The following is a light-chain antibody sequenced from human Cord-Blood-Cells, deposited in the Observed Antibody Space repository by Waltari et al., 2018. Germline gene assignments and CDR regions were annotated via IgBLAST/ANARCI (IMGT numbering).Light chain of an antibody. CDR1: QGISSY. V-gene: IGKV1-9*01. J-gene: IGKJ2*01. CDR2: AAS. Sequence: IQLTQSPSSLSASVGDRVTITCRASQGISSYLAWYQQKPGKAPKLLIYAASTLQSGVPSRFSGRGSGTDFTLTISSLQPEDFATYYCQQLNSYPRTFGQGTKLKIK. CDR3: QQLNSYPRT.